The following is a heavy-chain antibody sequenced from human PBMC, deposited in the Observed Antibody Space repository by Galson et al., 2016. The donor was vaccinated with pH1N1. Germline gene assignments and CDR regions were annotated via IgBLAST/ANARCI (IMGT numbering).Heavy chain of an antibody. CDR2: ISDGSTT. V-gene: IGHV3-74*01. Sequence: SLRLSCAASGFTFSTYWMQWVRQAPGKGLLWVSRISDGSTTTYADSVKGRFTISRDNAKNTLYLQMNSLRAEDTAIYYCAKSGITEGGPASSMDVWGQGTTVTVSS. CDR1: GFTFSTYW. CDR3: AKSGITEGGPASSMDV. J-gene: IGHJ6*02. D-gene: IGHD1-20*01.